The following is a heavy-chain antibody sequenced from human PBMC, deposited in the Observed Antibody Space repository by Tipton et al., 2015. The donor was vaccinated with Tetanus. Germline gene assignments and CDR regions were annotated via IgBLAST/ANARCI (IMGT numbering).Heavy chain of an antibody. CDR1: GFTISDHY. V-gene: IGHV3-72*01. CDR2: TKNKAQSYIT. Sequence: GSLRLSCAASGFTISDHYIDWVRQAPGKGLEWVGRTKNKAQSYITEYAASVKGRFTISRDDSKNSVYLHMNSLKTEDTAVYFCLVWVSGRVDYWGQGTLVTVSS. J-gene: IGHJ4*02. D-gene: IGHD3-16*01. CDR3: LVWVSGRVDY.